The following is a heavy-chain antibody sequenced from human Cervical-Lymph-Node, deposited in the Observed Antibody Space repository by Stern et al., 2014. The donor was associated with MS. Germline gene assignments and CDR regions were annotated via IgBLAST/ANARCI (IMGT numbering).Heavy chain of an antibody. Sequence: QVQLVQSGSELKKPGASVKVSCKASGYTFTRYPMNWVRQAPGQGLEWMGWINTNTGSPTYAQVFTGRFVFSLDTSGSTAYLQISSLKAEDTAVYYCTRVWSYYGDFGMDLWGQGTTVTVSS. D-gene: IGHD4-17*01. CDR3: TRVWSYYGDFGMDL. V-gene: IGHV7-4-1*02. CDR1: GYTFTRYP. J-gene: IGHJ6*02. CDR2: INTNTGSP.